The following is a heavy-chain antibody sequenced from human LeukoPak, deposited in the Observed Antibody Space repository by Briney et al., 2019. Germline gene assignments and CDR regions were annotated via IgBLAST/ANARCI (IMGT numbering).Heavy chain of an antibody. J-gene: IGHJ4*02. CDR3: TRVGGLYYYDSSGYYWM. CDR1: GFTFGDYA. D-gene: IGHD3-22*01. V-gene: IGHV3-49*03. CDR2: IRSKAYGGTT. Sequence: GGSLRLSCTASGFTFGDYAMSWFRQAPGKGLEWVGFIRSKAYGGTTEYAASVKGRFTISRDDSKSIAYLQMNSLKTEDTAMYYCTRVGGLYYYDSSGYYWMWGQGTLVTVSS.